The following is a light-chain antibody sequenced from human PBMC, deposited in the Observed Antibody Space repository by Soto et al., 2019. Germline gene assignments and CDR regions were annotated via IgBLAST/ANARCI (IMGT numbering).Light chain of an antibody. Sequence: AIRMTQSPSSFSASTGDRVTITCRASQGISSYLAWYQQKPGKAPKLLIYAASTLQSGVPSRFSGSGSGTDFTLTISSLQSEDFATYYCQQYYSYPSTFGQGTKVEIK. J-gene: IGKJ1*01. CDR1: QGISSY. V-gene: IGKV1-8*01. CDR3: QQYYSYPST. CDR2: AAS.